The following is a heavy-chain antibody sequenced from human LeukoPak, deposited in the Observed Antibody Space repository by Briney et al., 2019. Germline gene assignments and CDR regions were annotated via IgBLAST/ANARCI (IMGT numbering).Heavy chain of an antibody. J-gene: IGHJ4*02. Sequence: SETLSLTCTVSGGSISSYYRSWIRQPPGKGLEWIGYIYYSGSTNYNPPLKSRVTISVDTSKNQFSLKLSSVTAADTAVYYCARGGSYGPGVFDYWGQGTLVTVSS. CDR1: GGSISSYY. CDR3: ARGGSYGPGVFDY. CDR2: IYYSGST. V-gene: IGHV4-59*01. D-gene: IGHD5-18*01.